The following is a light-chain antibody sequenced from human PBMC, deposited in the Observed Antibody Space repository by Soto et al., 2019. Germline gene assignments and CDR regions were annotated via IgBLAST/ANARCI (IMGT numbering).Light chain of an antibody. CDR3: QQSGSSQS. J-gene: IGKJ1*01. CDR2: GAS. Sequence: EIVLTQSPGTLSLSPGERATLSCRASQSVSSSYLAWYQQKPGQAPWLLIYGASSRATGIPDRFSGSGSGTDFTLTISTLEPEDFAVYYCQQSGSSQSFGQGTKVEIK. V-gene: IGKV3-20*01. CDR1: QSVSSSY.